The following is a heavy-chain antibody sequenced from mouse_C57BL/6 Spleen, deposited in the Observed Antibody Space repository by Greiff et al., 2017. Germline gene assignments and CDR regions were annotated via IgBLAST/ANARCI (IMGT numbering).Heavy chain of an antibody. D-gene: IGHD2-2*01. Sequence: QVQLQQPGAELVMPGASVKLSCKASGYTFTSYWMHWVKQRPGQGLEWIGEIDPSDSYTNYNHTFKGKSTLTVDKSSSTAYLHLSSLTSEDSAVYYCARPHYGSDDGHRCGQGTTPTVSS. CDR1: GYTFTSYW. V-gene: IGHV1-69*01. CDR3: ARPHYGSDDGHR. J-gene: IGHJ2*01. CDR2: IDPSDSYT.